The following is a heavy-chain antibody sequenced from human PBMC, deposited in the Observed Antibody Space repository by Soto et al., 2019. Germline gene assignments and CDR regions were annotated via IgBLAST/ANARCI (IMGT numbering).Heavy chain of an antibody. CDR3: ACSVYYDSSGYLPSPLDY. V-gene: IGHV4-31*03. J-gene: IGHJ4*02. Sequence: QVQLQESGPGLVKPSQTLSLTCTVSGGSISSGGYYWSWIRQHPGKGLEWIGYIYYSGSTYYNPSLKSRVTISVDMSKNQFSLKLSSVTAADTAVYYCACSVYYDSSGYLPSPLDYWGQGTLVTVSS. D-gene: IGHD3-22*01. CDR1: GGSISSGGYY. CDR2: IYYSGST.